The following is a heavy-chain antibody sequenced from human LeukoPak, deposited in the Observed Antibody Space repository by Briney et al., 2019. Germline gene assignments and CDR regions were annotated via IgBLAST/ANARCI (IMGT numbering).Heavy chain of an antibody. J-gene: IGHJ4*02. V-gene: IGHV1-69*05. CDR3: ARDRDGYNWVDFDY. CDR2: IIPIFGTA. CDR1: GYTFTSYA. Sequence: GASVKVSCKASGYTFTSYAISWVRQAPGQGLEWMGRIIPIFGTANYAQKFQGRVTITTDESTSTAYMELSSLRSEDTAVYYCARDRDGYNWVDFDYWGQGTLVTVSS. D-gene: IGHD5-24*01.